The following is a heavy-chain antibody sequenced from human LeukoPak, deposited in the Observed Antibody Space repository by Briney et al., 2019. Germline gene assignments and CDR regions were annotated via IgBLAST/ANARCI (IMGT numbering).Heavy chain of an antibody. V-gene: IGHV3-20*04. CDR1: GFTFDDYG. CDR3: AREVGNNWNAANWFDP. D-gene: IGHD1-1*01. Sequence: PGGSLRLSCAASGFTFDDYGMSWVRQAPGKGLEWVSGINWNGGSTGYADSVKGRFTISRDNAKNSLYLQMNSLRAEDTALYYCAREVGNNWNAANWFDPWGQGTLVTVSS. J-gene: IGHJ5*02. CDR2: INWNGGST.